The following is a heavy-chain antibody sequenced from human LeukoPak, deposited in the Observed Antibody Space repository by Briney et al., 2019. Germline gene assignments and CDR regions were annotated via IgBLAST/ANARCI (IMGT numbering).Heavy chain of an antibody. J-gene: IGHJ6*02. CDR1: GGSFTDYF. V-gene: IGHV4-34*01. CDR3: ARGRIAKIVVVHSFSYGMDV. D-gene: IGHD3-22*01. CDR2: INDYTGNT. Sequence: TSETLSLTCTVYGGSFTDYFWTWIRQSPGKGLEWIGEINDYTGNTNYNPSLNSRVSISLEKSKNQFSLELRSVTAADTAVYYCARGRIAKIVVVHSFSYGMDVWGQGTTVTVSS.